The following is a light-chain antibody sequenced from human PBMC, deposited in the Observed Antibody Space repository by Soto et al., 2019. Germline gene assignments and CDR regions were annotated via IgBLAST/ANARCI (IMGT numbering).Light chain of an antibody. V-gene: IGKV3-15*01. Sequence: EIVITQSPATLSVSPGDRATLSCRASQSVSSNVAWYQQTPGHAPRLLIYGASTRATGIPARFSGSGSGTEFTLNISSLQSEEFAVYYCQQYNNWPLTFGGGTKVEIK. CDR3: QQYNNWPLT. J-gene: IGKJ4*01. CDR1: QSVSSN. CDR2: GAS.